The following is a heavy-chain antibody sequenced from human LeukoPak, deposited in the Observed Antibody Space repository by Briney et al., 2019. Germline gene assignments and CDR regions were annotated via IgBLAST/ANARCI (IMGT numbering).Heavy chain of an antibody. J-gene: IGHJ4*02. CDR3: ARADSSGYSYGSDY. Sequence: PGGSLRLSCLASEFIFRNYAMHWVRQAPGKGLEWVAVIRYDGSKDGSNKYYADSVKGRFTISRDNAKNSLYLQMNSLRAEDTAVYYCARADSSGYSYGSDYWGQGTLVTVSS. V-gene: IGHV3-33*01. CDR1: EFIFRNYA. CDR2: IRYDGSKDGSNK. D-gene: IGHD5-18*01.